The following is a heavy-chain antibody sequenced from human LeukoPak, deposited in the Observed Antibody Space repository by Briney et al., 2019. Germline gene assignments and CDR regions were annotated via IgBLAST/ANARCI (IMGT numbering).Heavy chain of an antibody. Sequence: GGSLRLSCAASGFTFSTYAMTWVRQAPGKGLDWVSAISGGSGTTYYADSVKGRFTISRDNSKYTLYLQMTSLRAEDTAVYYCAKDTYYYDSSGYSAFDYWGQGTLVTVSS. J-gene: IGHJ4*02. CDR3: AKDTYYYDSSGYSAFDY. D-gene: IGHD3-22*01. CDR1: GFTFSTYA. V-gene: IGHV3-23*01. CDR2: ISGGSGTT.